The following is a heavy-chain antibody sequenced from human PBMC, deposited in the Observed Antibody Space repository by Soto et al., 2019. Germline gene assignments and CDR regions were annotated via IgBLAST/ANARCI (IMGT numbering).Heavy chain of an antibody. Sequence: EVPLVESGGGLVQPGGSLRLSCAASRFTFNTYEMNWVRQAPGKGLEWVSYISSSGSTTYYADSVKGRFTISRDNAKNSLYLKMNGLGAEDTSIYYCATRSGGGGAFDIWGQGTMVTVSS. CDR1: RFTFNTYE. J-gene: IGHJ3*02. CDR3: ATRSGGGGAFDI. V-gene: IGHV3-48*03. CDR2: ISSSGSTT. D-gene: IGHD3-10*01.